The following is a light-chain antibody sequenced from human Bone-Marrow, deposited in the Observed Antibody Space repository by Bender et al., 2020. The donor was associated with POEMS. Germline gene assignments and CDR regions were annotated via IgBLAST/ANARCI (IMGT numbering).Light chain of an antibody. Sequence: QSALTQPPSASGSPGQSVTISCTGISSDVGVYKYVSWYQQHPGKVPKLLIYEVSNRPSGVPDRFSGSKSGNTASLTISGLQAEDEADYYCCSYGGSLYVFGTGTWVTVL. CDR1: SSDVGVYKY. CDR2: EVS. V-gene: IGLV2-8*01. J-gene: IGLJ1*01. CDR3: CSYGGSLYV.